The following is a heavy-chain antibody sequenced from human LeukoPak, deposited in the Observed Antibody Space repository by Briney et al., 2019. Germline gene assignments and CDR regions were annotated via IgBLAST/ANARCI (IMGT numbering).Heavy chain of an antibody. J-gene: IGHJ4*02. V-gene: IGHV4-59*01. CDR1: GGSISSYY. CDR2: IYYSGST. CDR3: ARVDMIRGVIMDY. D-gene: IGHD3-10*01. Sequence: SETLSLTCTVSGGSISSYYWSWIRQPPGKGLEWIGYIYYSGSTNYNPSLKSRVTISVDTSKNQFSLKLSSVTAADTAVYYCARVDMIRGVIMDYWGQGTLVTVSS.